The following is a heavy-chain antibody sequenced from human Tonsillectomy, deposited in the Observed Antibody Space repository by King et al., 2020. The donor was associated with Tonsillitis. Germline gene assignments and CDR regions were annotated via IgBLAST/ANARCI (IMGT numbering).Heavy chain of an antibody. D-gene: IGHD3-3*01. Sequence: VQLVESGGGLVQPGGSLRLSCAASGFTFSSYAMSWVRQAPGKGLEWVAAISGSGGSTYYADSVKGRFTISRDNSKNTLYLQMNSLRAEDTAVYYCAKDLEGRYDFWSGYYFTWFDPWGQGTLVTVSS. V-gene: IGHV3-23*04. CDR2: ISGSGGST. J-gene: IGHJ5*02. CDR3: AKDLEGRYDFWSGYYFTWFDP. CDR1: GFTFSSYA.